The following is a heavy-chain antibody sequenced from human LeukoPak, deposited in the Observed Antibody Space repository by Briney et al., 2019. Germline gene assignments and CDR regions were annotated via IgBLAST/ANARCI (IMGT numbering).Heavy chain of an antibody. D-gene: IGHD2-21*02. CDR3: ARDSNGIWYSARQHFDY. V-gene: IGHV4-39*07. CDR1: GGSISSSSYY. CDR2: IYTSGST. J-gene: IGHJ4*02. Sequence: SETLSLTCTVSGGSISSSSYYWGWIRQPPGKGLEWIGRIYTSGSTNYNPSLKSRVTMSVDTSKNQFSLKLSSVTAADTAVYYCARDSNGIWYSARQHFDYWGQGTLVTVSS.